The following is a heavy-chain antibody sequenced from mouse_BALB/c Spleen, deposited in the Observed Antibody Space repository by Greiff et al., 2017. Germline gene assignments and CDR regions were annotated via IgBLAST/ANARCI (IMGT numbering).Heavy chain of an antibody. CDR2: ISNGGGST. J-gene: IGHJ2*01. CDR1: GFTFSSYT. D-gene: IGHD2-10*01. CDR3: ARAYYGNNYFDY. Sequence: EVQLVESGGGLVQPGGSLKLSCAASGFTFSSYTMSWVRQTPEKRLEWVAYISNGGGSTYYPDTVKGRFTISRDNAKNTLYLQMSSLKSEDTAMYYCARAYYGNNYFDYWGQGTTLTVSS. V-gene: IGHV5-12-2*01.